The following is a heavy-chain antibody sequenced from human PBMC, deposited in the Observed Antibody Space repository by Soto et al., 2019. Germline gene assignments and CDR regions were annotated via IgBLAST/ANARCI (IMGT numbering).Heavy chain of an antibody. CDR3: AKVESGGRVQH. D-gene: IGHD2-15*01. Sequence: HLGGSLRLSCAASGFTFSSYAMSWVRQAPGKGLEWVSAISGSGGSTYYADSVKGRFTISRDNSKNTLYLQMNSLRAEDTAVYYCAKVESGGRVQHWGQGTLVTVSS. CDR2: ISGSGGST. J-gene: IGHJ1*01. V-gene: IGHV3-23*01. CDR1: GFTFSSYA.